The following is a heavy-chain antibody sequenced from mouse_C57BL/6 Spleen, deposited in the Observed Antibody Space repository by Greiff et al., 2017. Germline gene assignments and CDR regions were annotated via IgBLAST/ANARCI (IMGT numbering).Heavy chain of an antibody. CDR3: ARDWIDY. V-gene: IGHV1-55*01. Sequence: QVQLLQPGAELVKPGASVKMSCKASGYTFTSYWITWVKQRPGQGLEWIGDIYPGSGSTNYNEKFKSKATLTVDTSSGTAYMHLSSLTSEDSAVYCCARDWIDYWGQGTTLTVSS. D-gene: IGHD4-1*01. J-gene: IGHJ2*01. CDR1: GYTFTSYW. CDR2: IYPGSGST.